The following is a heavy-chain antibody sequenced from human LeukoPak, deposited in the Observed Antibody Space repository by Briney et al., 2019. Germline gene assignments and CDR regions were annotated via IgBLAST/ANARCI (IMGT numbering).Heavy chain of an antibody. CDR2: IWYDGSNK. J-gene: IGHJ4*02. CDR1: RFTFSSYG. CDR3: ARDGGGSGYLEYYFDY. V-gene: IGHV3-33*01. D-gene: IGHD3-22*01. Sequence: PGGSLRLSCAASRFTFSSYGMHWVRQAPGKGLEWVAVIWYDGSNKYYADSVKGRFTISRDNSKNTLYLQMNSLRAEDTAVYYCARDGGGSGYLEYYFDYWGQGTLVTVSS.